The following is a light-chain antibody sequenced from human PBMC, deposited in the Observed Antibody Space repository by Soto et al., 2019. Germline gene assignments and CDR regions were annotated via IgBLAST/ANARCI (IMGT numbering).Light chain of an antibody. V-gene: IGLV2-14*01. CDR2: EVS. Sequence: QSALTQPASVSGSPGQSITISCTGTSSDVGGYNYVSWYQQHPGKAPKLMIYEVSNRPSGVSNRFSGSKSGNTASLTISGLQAEDEADYYCSSYTSSSTQFVFGTGTQLTVL. CDR3: SSYTSSSTQFV. CDR1: SSDVGGYNY. J-gene: IGLJ7*01.